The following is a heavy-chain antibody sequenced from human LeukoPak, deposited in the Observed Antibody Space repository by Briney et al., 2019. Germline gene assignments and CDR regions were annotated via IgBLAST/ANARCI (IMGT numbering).Heavy chain of an antibody. Sequence: ASVKVSCKASGYTFTGYYMHWVRQAPGQGLEWMGWINPNSDDTNYAQKLQGRVTMTTDTSTNTAYMDLRSLRSDDTAVYYCARGKTIRVADPFDYWGQGTLVTVSS. J-gene: IGHJ4*02. CDR3: ARGKTIRVADPFDY. V-gene: IGHV1-2*02. CDR1: GYTFTGYY. D-gene: IGHD6-19*01. CDR2: INPNSDDT.